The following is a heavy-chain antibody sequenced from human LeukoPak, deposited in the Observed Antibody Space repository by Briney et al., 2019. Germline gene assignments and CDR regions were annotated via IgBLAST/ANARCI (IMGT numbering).Heavy chain of an antibody. Sequence: PGGSLRLSCAASGFTFFDYYMNWIRLAPGKGLGWVAHISSAENTVYYADSVNGRFTISRDNVKESLYLQMTSQRAVDSAVYYCTRGVYSDLWGQGTLVTVSS. V-gene: IGHV3-11*01. D-gene: IGHD3-22*01. J-gene: IGHJ4*02. CDR2: ISSAENTV. CDR1: GFTFFDYY. CDR3: TRGVYSDL.